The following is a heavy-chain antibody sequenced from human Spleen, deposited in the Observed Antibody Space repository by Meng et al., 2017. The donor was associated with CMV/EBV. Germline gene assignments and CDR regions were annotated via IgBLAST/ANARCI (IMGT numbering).Heavy chain of an antibody. J-gene: IGHJ3*01. V-gene: IGHV1-2*02. D-gene: IGHD2-21*02. CDR3: ARQDQLLFGGAFDV. CDR2: IHPHRGDT. CDR1: GGTFSSYA. Sequence: ASVKVSCKASGGTFSSYAISWVRQAPGQGLEWMGWIHPHRGDTNYAQQFQGRVTLTRDTSTSTVYMELGSLRSEDTALYYCARQDQLLFGGAFDVWGQGTMVTVSS.